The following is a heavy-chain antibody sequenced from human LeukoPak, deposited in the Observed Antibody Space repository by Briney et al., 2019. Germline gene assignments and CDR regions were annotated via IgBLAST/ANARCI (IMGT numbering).Heavy chain of an antibody. J-gene: IGHJ4*02. Sequence: PGRSLRLSCAASGFTFSSYGMHWVRQAPGKGLEWVAVIWYDGSNKYYADSVKGRITISRDNSKNTLYLQMNSLRAEDTAVYYCARGFLSGYDLGGVDYWGQGTLVTVSS. CDR1: GFTFSSYG. CDR3: ARGFLSGYDLGGVDY. V-gene: IGHV3-33*01. D-gene: IGHD5-12*01. CDR2: IWYDGSNK.